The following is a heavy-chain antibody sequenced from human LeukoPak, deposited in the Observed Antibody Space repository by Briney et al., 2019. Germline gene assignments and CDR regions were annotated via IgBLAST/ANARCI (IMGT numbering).Heavy chain of an antibody. V-gene: IGHV1-8*01. CDR2: MNPNNGDT. J-gene: IGHJ4*02. CDR1: GYTFTSYN. Sequence: ASVKVSCKTSGYTFTSYNINWVRQATGQGLEWMGGMNPNNGDTGYAQKFQGRVTMTRTTSISTAYMGLSSLRSEDTAVYYCARGYCSTNSCYLDWGQGTPVIVSS. CDR3: ARGYCSTNSCYLD. D-gene: IGHD2-2*01.